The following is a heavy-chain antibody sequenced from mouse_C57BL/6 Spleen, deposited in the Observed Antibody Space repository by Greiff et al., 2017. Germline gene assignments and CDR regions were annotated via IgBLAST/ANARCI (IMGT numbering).Heavy chain of an antibody. V-gene: IGHV7-3*01. CDR1: GFTFTDYY. CDR2: IRNKANGYTT. J-gene: IGHJ3*01. Sequence: EVKLMESGGGLVQPGGSLSLSCAASGFTFTDYYMSWVRQPPGKALEWLGFIRNKANGYTTEYSASVKGRFTISRDNSQSILYLQMNALGAEDSATYYCARSSYVYAYWGQGTLVTVSA. CDR3: ARSSYVYAY. D-gene: IGHD1-1*01.